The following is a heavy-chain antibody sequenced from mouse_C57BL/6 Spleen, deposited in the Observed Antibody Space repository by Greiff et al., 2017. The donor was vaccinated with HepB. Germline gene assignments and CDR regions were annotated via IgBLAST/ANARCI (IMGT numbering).Heavy chain of an antibody. J-gene: IGHJ3*01. CDR3: ATHYDYDPAWFAY. Sequence: VQLKQSVAELVRPGASVKLSCTASGFNIKNTYMHWVKQRPEQGLEWIGRIDPANGNTKYAPKFQGTATITADTSSNTAYLQLSSLTSEDTAIYYCATHYDYDPAWFAYWGQGTLVTVSA. CDR1: GFNIKNTY. V-gene: IGHV14-3*01. CDR2: IDPANGNT. D-gene: IGHD2-4*01.